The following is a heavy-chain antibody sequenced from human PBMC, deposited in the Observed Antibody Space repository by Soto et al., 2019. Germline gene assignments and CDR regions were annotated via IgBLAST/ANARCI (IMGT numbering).Heavy chain of an antibody. V-gene: IGHV4-39*01. D-gene: IGHD3-9*01. CDR3: ARHRGTLRYFDWLLD. Sequence: QLQLQESGPGLVKPSETLSLTCTVSGGSISSSSYYWGWISQPPGKGLEWIGSIYYSGSTYYNPSLKSRVTISVDTSKNQFSLKLSSVTAADTAVYYCARHRGTLRYFDWLLDWGQGTLVTVSS. CDR2: IYYSGST. J-gene: IGHJ4*02. CDR1: GGSISSSSYY.